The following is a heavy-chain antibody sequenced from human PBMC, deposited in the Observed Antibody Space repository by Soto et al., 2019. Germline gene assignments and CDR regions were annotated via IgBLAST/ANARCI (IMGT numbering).Heavy chain of an antibody. V-gene: IGHV3-23*01. CDR3: AKALDGADYYYGMDV. Sequence: GGSLRLSCAASGFTFSSYAMSWVRQAPGKGLEWVSAISGSGGSTYYADSVKGRFTISRDNSKNTLYLQMNSLRAEDTAVYYCAKALDGADYYYGMDVWGQGTTVTVSS. D-gene: IGHD4-17*01. CDR1: GFTFSSYA. J-gene: IGHJ6*02. CDR2: ISGSGGST.